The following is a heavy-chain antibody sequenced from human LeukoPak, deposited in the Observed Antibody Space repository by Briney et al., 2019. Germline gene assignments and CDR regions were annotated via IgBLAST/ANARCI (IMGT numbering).Heavy chain of an antibody. V-gene: IGHV3-30*04. CDR1: GFTFSSYA. CDR3: AKDSSSHQLFYYYYMDV. Sequence: GTSLRLSCAASGFTFSSYAMHWVRQAPGKGLEWVAAISYDGSNRYYADSVKGRFTISRDNSKNTLYLQMNSLRAEDTAVYYCAKDSSSHQLFYYYYMDVWGKGTTVTVSS. D-gene: IGHD6-13*01. CDR2: ISYDGSNR. J-gene: IGHJ6*03.